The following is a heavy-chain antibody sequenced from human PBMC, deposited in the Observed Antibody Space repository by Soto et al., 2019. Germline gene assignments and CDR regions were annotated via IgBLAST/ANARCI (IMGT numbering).Heavy chain of an antibody. V-gene: IGHV1-46*01. CDR3: ARALPGGSYYDFWSGDPRAMDV. J-gene: IGHJ6*02. Sequence: ASVKVSCKASGYTFTSYYMHWVRQAPGQGLEWMGIINPSGGSTSYAQKFQGRVTMTRDTSTSTVYMELSSLRSEDTAVYYCARALPGGSYYDFWSGDPRAMDVWGQGTTVTV. CDR2: INPSGGST. D-gene: IGHD3-3*01. CDR1: GYTFTSYY.